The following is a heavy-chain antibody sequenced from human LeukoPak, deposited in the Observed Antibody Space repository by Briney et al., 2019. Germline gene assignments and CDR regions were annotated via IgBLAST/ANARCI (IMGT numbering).Heavy chain of an antibody. CDR3: ARGPLGSSGYLDY. D-gene: IGHD3-22*01. CDR1: GYTFTGYC. J-gene: IGHJ4*02. CDR2: INPNSGGT. V-gene: IGHV1-2*02. Sequence: ALVKVSCKASGYTFTGYCMHWVRQAPGQGLEWIGWINPNSGGTNYAQKFQGRVTMTRDTSISTAYMELSRLRSDDTAVYYCARGPLGSSGYLDYWGQGTLVTVSS.